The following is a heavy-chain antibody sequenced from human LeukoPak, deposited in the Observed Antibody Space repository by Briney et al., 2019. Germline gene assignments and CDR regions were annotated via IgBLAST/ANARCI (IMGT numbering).Heavy chain of an antibody. CDR3: ARDGYSSGWHFDY. CDR1: GGTFSGYA. Sequence: SVKVSCKASGGTFSGYAISWVRQAPGQGLEWMGRIIPILGIANYAQKFQGRVTITADKSTSTAYMELSSLRSEDTAVYYCARDGYSSGWHFDYWGQGTLVTVSS. J-gene: IGHJ4*02. V-gene: IGHV1-69*04. D-gene: IGHD6-19*01. CDR2: IIPILGIA.